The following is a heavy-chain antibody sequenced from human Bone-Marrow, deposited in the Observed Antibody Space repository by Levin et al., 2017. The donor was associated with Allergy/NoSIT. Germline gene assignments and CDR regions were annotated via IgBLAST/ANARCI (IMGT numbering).Heavy chain of an antibody. D-gene: IGHD1-26*01. Sequence: TGGSLRLSCAASGFTFSSYSMNWVRQAPGKGLEWVSSISSSSSYIYYADSVKGRFTISRDNAKNSLYLQMNSLRAEDTAVYYCAREFKGIVGATPFWFDPWGQGTLVTVSS. CDR3: AREFKGIVGATPFWFDP. V-gene: IGHV3-21*01. CDR2: ISSSSSYI. J-gene: IGHJ5*02. CDR1: GFTFSSYS.